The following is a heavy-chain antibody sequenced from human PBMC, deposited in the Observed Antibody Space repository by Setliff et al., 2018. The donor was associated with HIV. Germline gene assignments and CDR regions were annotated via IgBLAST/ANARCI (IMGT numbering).Heavy chain of an antibody. V-gene: IGHV3-15*01. J-gene: IGHJ4*03. Sequence: GSLRLSCAASGFTFNKAWMNWVRQAPGEGLEWVGRIKTESDGGAIDYAAPVKGRFTISRDDSRNILFLQMNSLRTEDTAFYHCTTVRKNSGFKYFDSWGQGTLVTVSS. D-gene: IGHD2-15*01. CDR1: GFTFNKAW. CDR2: IKTESDGGAI. CDR3: TTVRKNSGFKYFDS.